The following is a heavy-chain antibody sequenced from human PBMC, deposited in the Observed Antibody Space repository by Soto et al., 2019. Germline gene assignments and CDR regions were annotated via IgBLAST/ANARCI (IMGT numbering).Heavy chain of an antibody. J-gene: IGHJ5*02. D-gene: IGHD3-22*01. CDR1: GGSISSSSYY. CDR3: GPAHYYYYDSSGYEGWFEA. V-gene: IGHV4-39*01. Sequence: PSETLSLTCTVSGGSISSSSYYCGWVRQPPWKGLEWIGSIYYSGSTYYNPSLKSRVTISVDTSKNQFSLKLSSVTAADTAVYYCGPAHYYYYDSSGYEGWFEALGQGTMVNVSS. CDR2: IYYSGST.